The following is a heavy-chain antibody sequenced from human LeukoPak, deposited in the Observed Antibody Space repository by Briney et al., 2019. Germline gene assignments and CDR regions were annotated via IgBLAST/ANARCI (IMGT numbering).Heavy chain of an antibody. CDR2: TSGSGGST. CDR3: AKDGYCSGGSCYYDAFDI. D-gene: IGHD2-15*01. J-gene: IGHJ3*02. V-gene: IGHV3-23*01. Sequence: GGSLRLSCAASGFTFSSYAMSWVPQAPGKGLEWVSATSGSGGSTYYTDSVKGRSTISRANSKNTLYLQRISLRAEDTAVYSCAKDGYCSGGSCYYDAFDIWGQGTMVTVSS. CDR1: GFTFSSYA.